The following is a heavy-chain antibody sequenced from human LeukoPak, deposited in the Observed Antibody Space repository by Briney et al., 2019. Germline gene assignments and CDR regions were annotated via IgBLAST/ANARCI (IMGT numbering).Heavy chain of an antibody. J-gene: IGHJ4*02. D-gene: IGHD1-14*01. V-gene: IGHV3-33*01. CDR1: GFTFRTYG. CDR3: ARDPHGFPGDYYFDY. CDR2: LWFDGSHQ. Sequence: GGSLRLSCAASGFTFRTYGMHWVRQTPGKGLEWVAFLWFDGSHQYYADSVRGRFIISRDNSNNTLYLQMNSLRADDTAVYYCARDPHGFPGDYYFDYWGQGTLVTVSS.